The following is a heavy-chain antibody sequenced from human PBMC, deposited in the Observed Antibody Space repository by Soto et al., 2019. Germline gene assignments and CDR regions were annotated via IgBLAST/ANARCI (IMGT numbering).Heavy chain of an antibody. V-gene: IGHV1-69*06. D-gene: IGHD3-10*01. J-gene: IGHJ4*02. Sequence: QVQLVQSGAEVKKPGSSVKVSCKASGGTFSSYAISWVRQAPGQGLEWMGGIIPIFGTANYAQKVQGRVTITADKSTCKAYRELRRLRSENTAVYYSARDWGNYGSEDFQEFDYWGQGTLVTVSS. CDR1: GGTFSSYA. CDR2: IIPIFGTA. CDR3: ARDWGNYGSEDFQEFDY.